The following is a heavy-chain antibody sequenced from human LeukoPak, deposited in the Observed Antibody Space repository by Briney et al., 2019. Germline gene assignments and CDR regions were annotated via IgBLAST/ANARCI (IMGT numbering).Heavy chain of an antibody. V-gene: IGHV3-48*03. CDR1: GFTFSSYE. J-gene: IGHJ4*02. CDR3: ARCLYDYVWGSSLAAYDY. D-gene: IGHD3-16*01. Sequence: GGSLRLSCAASGFTFSSYEMNWVRQAPGKGLEWVSYISSSGNTIYYADSVKGRFTISRDNAKNSLYLQMNSLRAEDTAVYYCARCLYDYVWGSSLAAYDYWGQGTLVTVSS. CDR2: ISSSGNTI.